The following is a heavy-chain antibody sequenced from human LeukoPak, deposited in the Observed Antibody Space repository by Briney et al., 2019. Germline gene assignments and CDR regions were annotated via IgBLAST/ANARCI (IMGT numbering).Heavy chain of an antibody. Sequence: GGSLRLSCAASGFTFSSYAMHWVRQAPGKGLEWVAVISYDGSNKYYADSVKGRFTISRDNSKNTLYLQMSSLRAEDTAVYYCARQDSGSPPGDYWGQGALVTVSS. CDR3: ARQDSGSPPGDY. V-gene: IGHV3-30*04. J-gene: IGHJ4*02. D-gene: IGHD1-26*01. CDR1: GFTFSSYA. CDR2: ISYDGSNK.